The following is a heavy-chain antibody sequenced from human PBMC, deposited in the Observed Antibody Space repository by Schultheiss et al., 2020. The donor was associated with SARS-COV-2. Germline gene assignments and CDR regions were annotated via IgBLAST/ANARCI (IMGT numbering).Heavy chain of an antibody. V-gene: IGHV4-39*01. CDR1: GSSISSSSYY. D-gene: IGHD3-22*01. CDR3: ARVPHYYNDSSGYLDY. Sequence: SETLSLTCTVSGSSISSSSYYWSWIRQSPGKGLEWIGTIYYRGNTHDNPSLKSRLAMSVDTSRNQFSLKLSSVTAADTALYYCARVPHYYNDSSGYLDYWGQGTLVNVSS. CDR2: IYYRGNT. J-gene: IGHJ4*02.